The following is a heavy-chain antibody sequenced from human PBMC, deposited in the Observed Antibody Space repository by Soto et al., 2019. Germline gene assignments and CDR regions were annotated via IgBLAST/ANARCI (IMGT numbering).Heavy chain of an antibody. Sequence: SETLSLTCTVSGGSINSGDYYWSWIRQHPGKVLEWIGHIYFTGNTFYIPSLTSQVSISLDPPKNQFSLNLSSVTAADTAIYYCVRVLASGYSSSWYLDYWGQGTLVT. CDR1: GGSINSGDYY. V-gene: IGHV4-31*01. J-gene: IGHJ4*02. CDR3: VRVLASGYSSSWYLDY. D-gene: IGHD6-13*01. CDR2: IYFTGNT.